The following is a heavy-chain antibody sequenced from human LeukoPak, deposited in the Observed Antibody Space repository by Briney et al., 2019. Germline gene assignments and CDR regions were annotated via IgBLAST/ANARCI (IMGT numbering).Heavy chain of an antibody. Sequence: PGGSLRLSCAASGFTFSSYAMHWVRQAPGKGLEWVAVISYDGSNKYYADSVKGRFTISRDNSKNTLYLQMNSLRAKDTAVYYCASHLTKFDYWGQGTLVTVSS. J-gene: IGHJ4*02. CDR3: ASHLTKFDY. CDR1: GFTFSSYA. V-gene: IGHV3-30-3*01. CDR2: ISYDGSNK.